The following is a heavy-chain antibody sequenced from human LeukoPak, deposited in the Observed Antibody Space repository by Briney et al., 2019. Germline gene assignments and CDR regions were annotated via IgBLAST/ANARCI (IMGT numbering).Heavy chain of an antibody. Sequence: GGSLRLSCAASGFTFINYWMSWVRQAPGKGLEWVANMKQDGSVKYYVDSMKGRFTISRDNAKNSLYLQMSGLRAEDTAVYFCARMVYSSSSFDYWGQGVLVTVYS. J-gene: IGHJ4*02. D-gene: IGHD6-6*01. CDR1: GFTFINYW. CDR3: ARMVYSSSSFDY. CDR2: MKQDGSVK. V-gene: IGHV3-7*03.